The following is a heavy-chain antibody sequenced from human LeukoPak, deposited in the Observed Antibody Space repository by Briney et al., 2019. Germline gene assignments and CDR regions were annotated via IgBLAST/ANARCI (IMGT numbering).Heavy chain of an antibody. CDR2: INHGGST. V-gene: IGHV4-34*01. Sequence: SETLSLTCAVYGGSFSGYYWSWIRQPPGKGLEWIGEINHGGSTNYNPSLKSRVTISVDTSKNQFSLKLSSVTAADTAVYYCARGYWVVPAALDYWGQGTLVTVSS. CDR3: ARGYWVVPAALDY. D-gene: IGHD2-2*01. J-gene: IGHJ4*02. CDR1: GGSFSGYY.